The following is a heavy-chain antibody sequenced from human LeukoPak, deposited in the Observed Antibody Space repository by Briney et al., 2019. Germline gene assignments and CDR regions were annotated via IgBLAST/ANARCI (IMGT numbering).Heavy chain of an antibody. V-gene: IGHV4-38-2*01. CDR1: GYSISSGYY. CDR2: IYHSGST. CDR3: ATGAWELLT. J-gene: IGHJ4*02. Sequence: SETLSLTCAVSGYSISSGYYWGWIRQPPGKGLEWIGSIYHSGSTYYNPSLKSRVTISVDTSKNQFSLKLSSVTAADTAVYYCATGAWELLTWGQGTLVTVSS. D-gene: IGHD1-26*01.